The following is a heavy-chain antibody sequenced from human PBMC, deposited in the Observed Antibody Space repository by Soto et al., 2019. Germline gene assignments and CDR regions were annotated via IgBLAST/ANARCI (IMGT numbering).Heavy chain of an antibody. CDR1: GGSISRYY. Sequence: SETLSLTCTVSGGSISRYYWSWIRQPPGKGLEWIGYIYYSGSTNYNPSLKSRVTISVDTSKNRFSLKLSSVTAADTAVYYCAKGHQLLYGRGMDVWGQGTTVTVSS. V-gene: IGHV4-59*01. CDR3: AKGHQLLYGRGMDV. J-gene: IGHJ6*02. D-gene: IGHD2-2*02. CDR2: IYYSGST.